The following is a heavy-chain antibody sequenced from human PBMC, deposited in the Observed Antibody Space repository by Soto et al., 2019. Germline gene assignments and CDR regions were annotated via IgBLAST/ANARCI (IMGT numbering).Heavy chain of an antibody. Sequence: QITLKESGPTLVKPTQTLTLTCTFSGFSLSTRLVGVGWVRQPPGKALEWLALVYWDDIERCSPSLKNRLTITQDPSENPVGLTRTARDPVDTATSYCARSYGRAVSGTNYFDSWGRGTLVTVSS. D-gene: IGHD3-10*01. V-gene: IGHV2-5*02. CDR1: GFSLSTRLVG. J-gene: IGHJ5*01. CDR2: VYWDDIE. CDR3: ARSYGRAVSGTNYFDS.